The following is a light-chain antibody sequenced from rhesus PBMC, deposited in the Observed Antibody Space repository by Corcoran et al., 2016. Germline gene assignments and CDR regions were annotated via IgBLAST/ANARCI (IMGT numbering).Light chain of an antibody. V-gene: IGKV1-32*02. CDR3: QQGNSNPLT. CDR2: YAN. CDR1: QGISSY. Sequence: DIQMSQSPSSLSASVGDRVTITCRASQGISSYLNWYQQKPGKSPKLLIYYANSLASGVPSRVSGSGAGTDCTLTISSLQPEDFATYYCQQGNSNPLTFGGGTKVELK. J-gene: IGKJ4*01.